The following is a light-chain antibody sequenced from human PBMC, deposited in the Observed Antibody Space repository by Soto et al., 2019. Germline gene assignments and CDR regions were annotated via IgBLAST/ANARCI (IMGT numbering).Light chain of an antibody. CDR3: QQYGSSPGT. Sequence: EIVLTQSPGTLSLSPGERATLSCRASQSFSSSYLAWYQQKPGQAPRLLIYGASSRATGIPDRFSGSGSGTDFTLTISRLEPEDFAVYYCQQYGSSPGTFGQGSNVEIK. V-gene: IGKV3-20*01. CDR1: QSFSSSY. CDR2: GAS. J-gene: IGKJ1*01.